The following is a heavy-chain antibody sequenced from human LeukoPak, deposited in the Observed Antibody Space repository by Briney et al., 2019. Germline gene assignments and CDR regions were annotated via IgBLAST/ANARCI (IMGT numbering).Heavy chain of an antibody. V-gene: IGHV3-30-3*01. CDR1: GFTFSSYA. D-gene: IGHD2-2*01. J-gene: IGHJ1*01. CDR2: ISYDGSNK. Sequence: GGSLRLSCAASGFTFSSYAMHWVRQAPGKGLEWVAVISYDGSNKYYADSVKGRFTISRDNSKNTLYLQMNSLRAEDTAVYYCAKDRGYCSSTSCSLGAEYFQHWGQGTLVTVSS. CDR3: AKDRGYCSSTSCSLGAEYFQH.